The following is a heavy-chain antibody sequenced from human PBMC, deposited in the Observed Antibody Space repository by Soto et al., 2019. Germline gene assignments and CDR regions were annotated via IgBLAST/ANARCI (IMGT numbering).Heavy chain of an antibody. CDR3: ARDKGYSSGWYAVRRGYFDY. CDR1: GGTFSSYA. CDR2: IIPIFVTA. J-gene: IGHJ4*02. Sequence: QVQLVQSGAEVKKPGSSVKVSCKASGGTFSSYAISWVRQAPGQGLEWMGGIIPIFVTANYAQKFQGRVTITADESTSTAYMELSSLSAEDTAVYYCARDKGYSSGWYAVRRGYFDYWGQGTLVTVSS. D-gene: IGHD6-19*01. V-gene: IGHV1-69*01.